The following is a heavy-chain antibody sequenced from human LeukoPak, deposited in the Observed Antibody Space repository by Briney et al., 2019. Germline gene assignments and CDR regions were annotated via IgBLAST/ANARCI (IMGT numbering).Heavy chain of an antibody. CDR3: AGARTTQYYFDF. V-gene: IGHV4-4*07. J-gene: IGHJ4*02. Sequence: PSETLSLTCTVSGGSINDYYWSWIRQPAGKGLEWIGRIYPSGSTNYNPYTPSLKSRVTMSLDTSKNQFSLILSSVTAADTAMYYCAGARTTQYYFDFWGQGTLATVSS. CDR2: IYPSGST. D-gene: IGHD1-1*01. CDR1: GGSINDYY.